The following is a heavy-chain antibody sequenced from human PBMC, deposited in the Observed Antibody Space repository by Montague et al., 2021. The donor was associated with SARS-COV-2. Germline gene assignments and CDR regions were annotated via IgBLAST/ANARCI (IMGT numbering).Heavy chain of an antibody. J-gene: IGHJ4*02. D-gene: IGHD5-18*01. CDR1: GDSISSYY. CDR3: AKGQLWFDY. CDR2: IYYSWST. Sequence: SETLSLTCTVSGDSISSYYWSWIRQSPGKGLEWIGYIYYSWSTNYNPSLKSRVTISVDTSKNQLSLKLRSVTAADTAVYYCAKGQLWFDYWGQGTLVTVSS. V-gene: IGHV4-59*08.